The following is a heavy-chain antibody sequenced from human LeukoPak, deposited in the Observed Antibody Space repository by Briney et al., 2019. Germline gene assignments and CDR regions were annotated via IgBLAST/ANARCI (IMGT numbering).Heavy chain of an antibody. CDR1: GGTFSSYA. D-gene: IGHD2/OR15-2a*01. CDR2: IIPIFGTA. CDR3: ARADPEYVAGYY. J-gene: IGHJ4*02. V-gene: IGHV1-69*13. Sequence: ASVKVSCKASGGTFSSYAISWVRQAPGQGLEWMGGIIPIFGTANYAQKFQGRVTITADESTSTAYMELSSLRSEDTAVYYCARADPEYVAGYYWGQGTLVAVSS.